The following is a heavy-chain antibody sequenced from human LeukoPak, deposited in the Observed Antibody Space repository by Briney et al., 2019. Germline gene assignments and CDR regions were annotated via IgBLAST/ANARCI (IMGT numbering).Heavy chain of an antibody. CDR2: IKEDGSEK. V-gene: IGHV3-7*03. J-gene: IGHJ4*02. Sequence: PGGSLRLSCAASGFTFSGYWMSWVRQAPGKGLECVANIKEDGSEKHYVDSVKGRFTISRDNAMNSLYLQINSLRVEDTAVYYCARGGRWYFDFWGQGTQVTVSS. D-gene: IGHD2-15*01. CDR3: ARGGRWYFDF. CDR1: GFTFSGYW.